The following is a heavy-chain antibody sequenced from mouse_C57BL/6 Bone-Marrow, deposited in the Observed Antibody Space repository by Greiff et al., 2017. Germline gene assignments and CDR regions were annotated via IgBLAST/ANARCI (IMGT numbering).Heavy chain of an antibody. D-gene: IGHD2-5*01. CDR1: GYTFTSYW. J-gene: IGHJ4*01. CDR3: ARDYYSNNYYAMDY. V-gene: IGHV1-69*01. Sequence: QVQLQQPGAELVMPGASVKLSCKASGYTFTSYWMHWVKQRPGQGLGWIGEIDPSDSYTNYNQKFKGKSTLTVDKSSSTAYMQLSSLTSEDSAVYYCARDYYSNNYYAMDYWGQGTSVTVSS. CDR2: IDPSDSYT.